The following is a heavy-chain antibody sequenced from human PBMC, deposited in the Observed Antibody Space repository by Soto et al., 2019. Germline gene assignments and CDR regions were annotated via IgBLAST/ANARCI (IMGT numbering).Heavy chain of an antibody. V-gene: IGHV3-7*05. Sequence: GGSLRLSCAASGFTFSTYWMSWVRQAPGKGLEWVANIKQDGGEKYYVDSVKGRFTISRDNTKNSLYLQMNSLRGEDTAVYFCARGTKAGIPHYGLDVWGQGTTVTVSS. D-gene: IGHD1-1*01. J-gene: IGHJ6*02. CDR2: IKQDGGEK. CDR3: ARGTKAGIPHYGLDV. CDR1: GFTFSTYW.